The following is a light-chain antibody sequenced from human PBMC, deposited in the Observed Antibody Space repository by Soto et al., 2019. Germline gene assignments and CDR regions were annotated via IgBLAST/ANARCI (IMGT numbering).Light chain of an antibody. V-gene: IGLV1-44*01. J-gene: IGLJ1*01. CDR2: SNN. CDR1: SSNIGSNT. CDR3: AAWDDSLNVFYV. Sequence: QSVLTQPSSASGTPGQRVTISCSGSSSNIGSNTVNWYQQLPGTAPKLLIYSNNQRPSGVPDRFSGSKSGTSASLAISGLQSEDEADYYCAAWDDSLNVFYVFGTGTKVTV.